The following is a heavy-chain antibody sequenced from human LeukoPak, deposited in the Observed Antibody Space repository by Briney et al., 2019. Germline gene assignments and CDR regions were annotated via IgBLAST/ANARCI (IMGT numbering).Heavy chain of an antibody. D-gene: IGHD3-22*01. Sequence: GGSLRLSCAASGFTFITYWMHWVRQAPGKGLVWVSRIKSDGKTNYADSVKGRFTISRDNAKNTVSLQMDSLRAEDTGVYYCARAPSEVGGYYPEYFRHWGEGTLVTVSS. CDR1: GFTFITYW. CDR2: IKSDGKT. V-gene: IGHV3-74*01. CDR3: ARAPSEVGGYYPEYFRH. J-gene: IGHJ1*01.